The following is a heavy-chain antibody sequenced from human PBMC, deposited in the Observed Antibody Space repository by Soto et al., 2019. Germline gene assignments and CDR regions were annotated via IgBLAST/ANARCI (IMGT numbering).Heavy chain of an antibody. CDR2: IYPGDSDT. J-gene: IGHJ4*01. Sequence: PGEALKISCKASGYSFTSYWIVWVRQMPGKGLEWMGIIYPGDSDTRYSPSFQDQVTISADKSITTAYLQWSSLKASDTAIYYCARSTNPFVGSGSSLWGQGTLVTVSS. D-gene: IGHD3-10*01. CDR1: GYSFTSYW. V-gene: IGHV5-51*01. CDR3: ARSTNPFVGSGSSL.